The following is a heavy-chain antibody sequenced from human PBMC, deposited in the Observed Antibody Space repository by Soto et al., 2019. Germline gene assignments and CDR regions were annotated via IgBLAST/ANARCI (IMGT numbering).Heavy chain of an antibody. Sequence: PSEILSLTCTVSGGSVSSGSYYWSWIRQPPGKGLEWIGYIYYSGSTNYNPSLKSRVTISVDTSKNQFSLKLTSVTAADTAMYYCARRYGWLYFDYWGQGSLVTVSS. V-gene: IGHV4-61*01. CDR3: ARRYGWLYFDY. J-gene: IGHJ4*02. CDR2: IYYSGST. CDR1: GGSVSSGSYY. D-gene: IGHD6-19*01.